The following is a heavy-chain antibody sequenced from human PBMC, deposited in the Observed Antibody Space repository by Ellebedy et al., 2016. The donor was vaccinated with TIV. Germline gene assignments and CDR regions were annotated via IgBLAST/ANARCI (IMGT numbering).Heavy chain of an antibody. CDR2: IRSKANSYAT. D-gene: IGHD3-22*01. CDR1: GSTFSGSA. J-gene: IGHJ4*02. V-gene: IGHV3-73*01. Sequence: GESLKISCAASGSTFSGSAMHWVRQASGTGLEWVGRIRSKANSYATEYTASVNGRFTISRDDSKNTAYLQMNSLETEDTAVYYCAITYYYDSSGYTIDYWGQGTLVTVTS. CDR3: AITYYYDSSGYTIDY.